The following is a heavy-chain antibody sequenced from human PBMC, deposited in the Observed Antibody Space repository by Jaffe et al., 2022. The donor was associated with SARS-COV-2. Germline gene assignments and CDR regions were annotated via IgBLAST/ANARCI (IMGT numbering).Heavy chain of an antibody. CDR3: ARASGGVYYYDTLYYFDY. J-gene: IGHJ4*02. CDR2: IYYSGST. V-gene: IGHV4-59*01. D-gene: IGHD3-22*01. CDR1: GGSISSYY. Sequence: QVQLQESGPGLVKPSETLSLTCTVSGGSISSYYWSWIRQPPGKGLEWIGYIYYSGSTNYNPSLKSRVTISVDTSKNQFSLKLSSVTAADTAVYYCARASGGVYYYDTLYYFDYWGQGTLVTVSS.